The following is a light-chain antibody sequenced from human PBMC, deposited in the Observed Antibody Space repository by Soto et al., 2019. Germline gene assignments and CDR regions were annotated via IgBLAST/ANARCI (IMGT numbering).Light chain of an antibody. Sequence: QSALTQPPSASGSPGQSVTISCTGTSSDPATYNLVSWYQQRPGKAPQLIIYEVAKRPSGVPARFSGSQSGDTASLTISGLQAEDEADYYCCSRLFGGGTKLTVL. CDR2: EVA. CDR3: CSRL. CDR1: SSDPATYNL. J-gene: IGLJ2*01. V-gene: IGLV2-23*02.